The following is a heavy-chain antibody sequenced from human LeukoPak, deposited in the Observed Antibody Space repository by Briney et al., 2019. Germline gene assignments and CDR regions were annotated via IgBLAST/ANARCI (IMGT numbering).Heavy chain of an antibody. Sequence: PSETLSLTCSVSGASMRNFYWSWIRQPPGEGLEWIGYIDYTGSTSYNPSLKSRVTISIDTSKNQFSLRLNSVAAADTAVYFCARGLSSTRLESDYWGQGTLVTVST. D-gene: IGHD2-2*01. CDR1: GASMRNFY. CDR3: ARGLSSTRLESDY. V-gene: IGHV4-59*01. CDR2: IDYTGST. J-gene: IGHJ4*02.